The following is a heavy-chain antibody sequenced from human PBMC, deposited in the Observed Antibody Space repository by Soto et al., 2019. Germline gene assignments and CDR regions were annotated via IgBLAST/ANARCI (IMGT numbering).Heavy chain of an antibody. CDR2: INAGNGNT. CDR3: ARGGYTAMVMVAATPYFQH. CDR1: GYTFTSYA. J-gene: IGHJ1*01. V-gene: IGHV1-3*01. D-gene: IGHD2-15*01. Sequence: VKVSCKASGYTFTSYAMHWVRQAPGQRLEWMGWINAGNGNTKYSQKFQGRVTITRDTSASTAYMELSSLRSEDTAVYYCARGGYTAMVMVAATPYFQHXGQGTLVTVSS.